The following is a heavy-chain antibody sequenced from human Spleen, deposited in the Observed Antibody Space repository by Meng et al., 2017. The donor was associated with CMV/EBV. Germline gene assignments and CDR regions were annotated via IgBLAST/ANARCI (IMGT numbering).Heavy chain of an antibody. CDR3: ARDSETGTLNYYYGMDV. CDR2: INPSGGST. J-gene: IGHJ6*02. Sequence: ASVKVSCKSSGDTFTSYYMHWVRQAPGQGLEWMGIINPSGGSTSYAQKFQGRVTMTRDTSTSTVYMELSSLRSEDTAVYYCARDSETGTLNYYYGMDVWGQGTTVTVS. D-gene: IGHD1-1*01. V-gene: IGHV1-46*01. CDR1: GDTFTSYY.